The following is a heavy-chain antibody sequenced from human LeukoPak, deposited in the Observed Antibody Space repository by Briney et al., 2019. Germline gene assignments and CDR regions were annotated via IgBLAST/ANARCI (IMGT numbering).Heavy chain of an antibody. J-gene: IGHJ4*02. CDR3: ARTTTIFGALGYFDY. CDR1: GSSISSGAYS. V-gene: IGHV4-31*03. Sequence: SETLSLTCTVSGSSISSGAYSWSWVRQHPGKGLEWIVSIYYSENTYYNPSLKRRVTISVDTSKNQFSLKLSSVTAADTAVYYCARTTTIFGALGYFDYWGQGTLVTVSS. D-gene: IGHD3-3*01. CDR2: IYYSENT.